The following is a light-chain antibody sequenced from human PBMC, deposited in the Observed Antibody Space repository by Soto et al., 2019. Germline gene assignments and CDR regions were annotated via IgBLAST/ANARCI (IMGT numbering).Light chain of an antibody. CDR2: AAS. CDR3: QQVHIFPLT. Sequence: LMTQSPSSVSASVGDRVSITCRASQGISGWLAWYQQKPGKAPKLLIYAASSLKSGVPSSFSGSGSGTDFTLTIITLQPQDFATYYCQQVHIFPLTFGGGTKVEIK. V-gene: IGKV1-12*01. CDR1: QGISGW. J-gene: IGKJ4*01.